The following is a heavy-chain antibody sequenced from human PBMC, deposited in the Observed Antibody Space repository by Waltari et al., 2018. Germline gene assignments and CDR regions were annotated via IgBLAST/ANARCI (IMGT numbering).Heavy chain of an antibody. D-gene: IGHD4-17*01. CDR2: IYHSGST. CDR3: ARLNGDYLYFQH. V-gene: IGHV4-38-2*01. CDR1: GYSISSGSY. J-gene: IGHJ1*01. Sequence: QVQLQESGPGLVKPSETLSLTCAVSGYSISSGSYWGLIRQPPGKGLEWIGSIYHSGSTYYNPSLKSRVTISVDTSKNQFSLKLSSVTAADTAVYYCARLNGDYLYFQHWGQGTLVTVSS.